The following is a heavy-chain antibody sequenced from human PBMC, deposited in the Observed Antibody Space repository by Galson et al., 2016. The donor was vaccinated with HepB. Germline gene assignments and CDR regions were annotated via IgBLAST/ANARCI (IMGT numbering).Heavy chain of an antibody. CDR2: IKEDGSEE. CDR3: ARPVFFGGYRGALDL. V-gene: IGHV3-7*03. J-gene: IGHJ3*01. D-gene: IGHD3-16*02. Sequence: SLRLSCAASEFSFSGYWMSWARQAPGKGLEWVANIKEDGSEENYVDSVKGRFTISRDNAKNSLSLQMNSLRAEDTAVYYCARPVFFGGYRGALDLWGQGTKVTVSS. CDR1: EFSFSGYW.